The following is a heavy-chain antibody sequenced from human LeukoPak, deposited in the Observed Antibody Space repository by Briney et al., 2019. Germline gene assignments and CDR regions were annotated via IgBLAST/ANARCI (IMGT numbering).Heavy chain of an antibody. Sequence: GGFLRLSCRTSGFTFGDYALSWFRQAPGKGLEWVGFIRSKVYGGTTEYAASVKGRVTISRDDSEGIAYLQMNSLKTEDTAMYYCSRVTTSGSYGRFDALHIWSQGTMVTVSS. CDR2: IRSKVYGGTT. CDR1: GFTFGDYA. CDR3: SRVTTSGSYGRFDALHI. V-gene: IGHV3-49*03. J-gene: IGHJ3*02. D-gene: IGHD6-19*01.